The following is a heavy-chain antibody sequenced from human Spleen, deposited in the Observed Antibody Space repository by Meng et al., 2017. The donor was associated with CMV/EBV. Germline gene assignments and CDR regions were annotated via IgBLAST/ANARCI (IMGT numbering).Heavy chain of an antibody. V-gene: IGHV3-48*03. CDR2: ISSGGNSI. CDR3: AREEFPQALRFDP. D-gene: IGHD3-10*01. J-gene: IGHJ5*02. Sequence: GESLKISCVASGFTFSSYAMNWVRQAPGKGLEWVSYISSGGNSIFYADSVKGRFIISRANTKNSLYLQMNSLRAEDTALYYCAREEFPQALRFDPWGQGTLVTVSS. CDR1: GFTFSSYA.